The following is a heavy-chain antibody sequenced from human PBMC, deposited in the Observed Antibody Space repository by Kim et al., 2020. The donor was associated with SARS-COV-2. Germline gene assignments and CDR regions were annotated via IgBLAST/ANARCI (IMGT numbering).Heavy chain of an antibody. Sequence: SETLSLTCTVSGGSISNNNYFWVWIRQSPGKGLEWIGRIHYSGTTSYNPSLGSRVTISADMSKNQSSLMLTSVTAADTAVYYCATHRRFADYVDYWGQGT. J-gene: IGHJ4*02. D-gene: IGHD3-16*01. CDR2: IHYSGTT. V-gene: IGHV4-39*01. CDR1: GGSISNNNYF. CDR3: ATHRRFADYVDY.